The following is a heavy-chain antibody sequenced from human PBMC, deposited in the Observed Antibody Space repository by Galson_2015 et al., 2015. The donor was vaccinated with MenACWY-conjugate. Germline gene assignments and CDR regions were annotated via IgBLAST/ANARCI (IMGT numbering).Heavy chain of an antibody. CDR1: GFTFSSYG. J-gene: IGHJ4*02. CDR3: VKPPWATGTTTDYYFDY. CDR2: ISYDGSNK. Sequence: SLRLSCAASGFTFSSYGMHWVRQAPGKGLEWVAVISYDGSNKYYADSVKGRFTISRDNSKNTLYLQMNSLRAEDTAVYYCVKPPWATGTTTDYYFDYWGQGTLVTVSS. V-gene: IGHV3-30*18. D-gene: IGHD1-1*01.